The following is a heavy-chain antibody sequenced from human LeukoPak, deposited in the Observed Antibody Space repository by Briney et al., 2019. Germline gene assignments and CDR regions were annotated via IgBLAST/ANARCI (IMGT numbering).Heavy chain of an antibody. CDR3: AREGSMTARPFVSIDY. CDR2: IYYNGST. J-gene: IGHJ4*02. D-gene: IGHD6-6*01. V-gene: IGHV4-39*07. Sequence: SETLSLTCTVSGGSISSSSYYWGWIRQPPGKGLEWIGSIYYNGSTDYNPSLQSRVTMSVDTSKNQFSLKVTSVTAADTAVYYCAREGSMTARPFVSIDYWGQGTLATVSS. CDR1: GGSISSSSYY.